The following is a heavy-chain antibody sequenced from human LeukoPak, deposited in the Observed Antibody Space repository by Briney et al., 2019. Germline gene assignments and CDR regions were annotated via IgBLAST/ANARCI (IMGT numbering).Heavy chain of an antibody. CDR1: GFTFDDYA. Sequence: GGSLRLSCAASGFTFDDYAMHWVRQAPGKGLEWVSGISWNSGSIGYADSVKGRFTISRDNAKKSLFLQMNSLRAEDTALYYCAKGSTGSFLTDYWGQGTLVSVSS. CDR2: ISWNSGSI. CDR3: AKGSTGSFLTDY. V-gene: IGHV3-9*01. J-gene: IGHJ4*02. D-gene: IGHD1-26*01.